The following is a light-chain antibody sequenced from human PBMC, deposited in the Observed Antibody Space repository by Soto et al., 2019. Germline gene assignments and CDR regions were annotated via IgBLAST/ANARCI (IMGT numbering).Light chain of an antibody. V-gene: IGKV1-8*01. CDR2: AAS. J-gene: IGKJ4*01. Sequence: AIRMTQSPSSLSASTGDRVTITCRASRGISSYLAWYQQKPGKAPKLLIYAASTLQSGVPSRFSGSASGTDFTLTISCLQSEDFATYYCQQYYSYPLTFGGGTKLEIK. CDR1: RGISSY. CDR3: QQYYSYPLT.